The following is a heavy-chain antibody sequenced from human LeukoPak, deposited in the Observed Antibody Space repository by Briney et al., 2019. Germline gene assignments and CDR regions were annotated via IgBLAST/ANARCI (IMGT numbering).Heavy chain of an antibody. Sequence: SVKVSCKASGGTFSSYAISWVRQAPGQGLEWMGGLIPIFGTANYAQKFQGRVTITTDESTSTAYMELSSLRSEDTAVYYCARSGRFLESYYFDYWGQGTLVTVSS. CDR3: ARSGRFLESYYFDY. CDR1: GGTFSSYA. CDR2: LIPIFGTA. J-gene: IGHJ4*02. V-gene: IGHV1-69*05. D-gene: IGHD3-3*01.